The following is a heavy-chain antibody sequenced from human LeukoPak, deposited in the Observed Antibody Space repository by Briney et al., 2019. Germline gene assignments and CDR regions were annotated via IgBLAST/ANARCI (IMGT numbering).Heavy chain of an antibody. D-gene: IGHD1-26*01. CDR3: ARDSVGYYWFDY. Sequence: SETLSLTCAIYGGSFSGYYWSWIRQPPGKGLEWIGEINHSGSTNYNPSLKSRVTISVDTSKNQFSLKLSSVTAADTAVYYCARDSVGYYWFDYWGQGTLVTVSS. CDR1: GGSFSGYY. J-gene: IGHJ4*02. CDR2: INHSGST. V-gene: IGHV4-34*01.